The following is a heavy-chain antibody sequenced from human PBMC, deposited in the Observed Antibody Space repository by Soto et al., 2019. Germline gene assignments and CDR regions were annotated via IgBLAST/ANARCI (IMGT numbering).Heavy chain of an antibody. J-gene: IGHJ4*02. V-gene: IGHV3-66*01. D-gene: IGHD3-16*01. CDR1: GFTVSTKY. Sequence: EVQLVESGGGLVQPGGSLRLSCAASGFTVSTKYMSWVRQAPGKGLEWVSVIYSGGSTFYADSVRGRFTISRDNSKNTLNLQMNSLRAEDTAVYYCAGDHWAADYWGQGTLVTVSS. CDR2: IYSGGST. CDR3: AGDHWAADY.